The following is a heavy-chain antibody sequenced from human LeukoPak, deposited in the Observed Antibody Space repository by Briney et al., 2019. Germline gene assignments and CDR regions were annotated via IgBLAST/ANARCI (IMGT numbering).Heavy chain of an antibody. CDR3: AKAYCSGGGCYWGYFDY. CDR2: NSFDGNNK. J-gene: IGHJ4*02. V-gene: IGHV3-30*18. Sequence: GGSLRLSCAASGFSFSSYGMHWVRQAPGKGLEWVAVNSFDGNNKDYADSVKGRFAISRDNSKNTLYLQMNSLRSEDTAVYFCAKAYCSGGGCYWGYFDYWGQGTLVTVSS. CDR1: GFSFSSYG. D-gene: IGHD2-15*01.